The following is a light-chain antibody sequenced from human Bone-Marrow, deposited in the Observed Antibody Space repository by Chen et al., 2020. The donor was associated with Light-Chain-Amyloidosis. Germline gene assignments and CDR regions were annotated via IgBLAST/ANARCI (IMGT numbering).Light chain of an antibody. V-gene: IGLV6-57*01. J-gene: IGLJ3*02. CDR3: QSYQGSSQGV. CDR2: EDD. Sequence: NFMLTQPHSGSESPGKTVIISCTRSSGSIATNYVQWYQQRPGSSPTTVIYEDDQRPSGVQDRFSGSIDRSSNSASLTISGLKTEDEADYYCQSYQGSSQGVFGGGTKLTVL. CDR1: SGSIATNY.